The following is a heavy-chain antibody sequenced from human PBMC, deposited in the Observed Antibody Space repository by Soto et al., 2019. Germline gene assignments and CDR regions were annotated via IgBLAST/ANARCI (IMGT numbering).Heavy chain of an antibody. Sequence: QVQLQESGPGLVKPSETLSLTCTVSGGSISSYYWSWIRQPPGKGLEWIGYIYYSGSTNYNPSLKSRVTISVDTSQNQFSLKLSSVTAADTAVYYCARSYIWGSYRYPYYFDYWGQGTLVTVSS. D-gene: IGHD3-16*02. J-gene: IGHJ4*02. CDR3: ARSYIWGSYRYPYYFDY. CDR1: GGSISSYY. V-gene: IGHV4-59*01. CDR2: IYYSGST.